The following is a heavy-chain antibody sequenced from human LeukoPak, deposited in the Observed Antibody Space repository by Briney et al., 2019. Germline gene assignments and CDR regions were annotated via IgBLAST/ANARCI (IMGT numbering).Heavy chain of an antibody. CDR2: INHSGST. Sequence: SETLSLTCAVSGGSFSGYYWSWIRQPPGKGLEWIGEINHSGSTNYNPSLKSRVTISVDTSKNQFSLKLSSVTAADTAVYYCARGTRWGFGASFYYYYYYMDVWGKGTTVTVSS. V-gene: IGHV4-34*01. J-gene: IGHJ6*03. CDR1: GGSFSGYY. D-gene: IGHD3-10*01. CDR3: ARGTRWGFGASFYYYYYYMDV.